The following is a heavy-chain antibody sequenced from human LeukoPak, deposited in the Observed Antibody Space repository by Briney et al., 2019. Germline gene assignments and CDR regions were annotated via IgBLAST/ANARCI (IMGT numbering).Heavy chain of an antibody. Sequence: GGSLRLSCAASGFTFSSYSMNWVRQAPGKGLEWVSYISSSSSTIYYADSVKGRFTISRDNAKNSLYLQMNSLRAEDTAVYYCAKDLEYQLPEAFDIWGQGTMVTVSS. V-gene: IGHV3-48*01. CDR3: AKDLEYQLPEAFDI. CDR2: ISSSSSTI. D-gene: IGHD2-2*01. CDR1: GFTFSSYS. J-gene: IGHJ3*02.